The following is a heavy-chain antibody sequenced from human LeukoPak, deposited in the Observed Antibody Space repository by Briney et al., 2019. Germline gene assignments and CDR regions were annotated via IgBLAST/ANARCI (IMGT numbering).Heavy chain of an antibody. CDR1: GGSVSGYY. D-gene: IGHD6-19*01. V-gene: IGHV4-59*02. Sequence: SETLSLTCTVSGGSVSGYYWSWIRQPPGKGLEWIGYIYSSGSTNYNPSLESRVTISIDTSKNQFSLKLRSVTAADTAVYFCARTTKITVTGTRWFDPWGQGTLVTVSS. J-gene: IGHJ5*02. CDR3: ARTTKITVTGTRWFDP. CDR2: IYSSGST.